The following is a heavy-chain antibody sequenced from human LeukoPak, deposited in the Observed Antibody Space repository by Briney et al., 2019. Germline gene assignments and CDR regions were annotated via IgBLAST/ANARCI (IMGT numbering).Heavy chain of an antibody. D-gene: IGHD3-10*01. CDR1: GSTFSSYI. Sequence: GSLRLSCAASGSTFSSYIMHWVRQAPGKGLEYVSAIGTSGVNTYYANSVKGRFTISRDNSKNTLYLQMGSLRPEDMAVYYCARAPHYYGSGLYYFDYWGQGTLVTVSS. V-gene: IGHV3-64*01. J-gene: IGHJ4*02. CDR2: IGTSGVNT. CDR3: ARAPHYYGSGLYYFDY.